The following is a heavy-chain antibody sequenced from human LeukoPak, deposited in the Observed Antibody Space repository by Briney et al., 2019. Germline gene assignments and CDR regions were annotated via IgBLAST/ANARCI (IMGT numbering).Heavy chain of an antibody. D-gene: IGHD3-9*01. J-gene: IGHJ5*02. Sequence: SETLSLTCTVSGGSISSGGYYWSWIRQHPGKGLEWIGYIYYSGSTHYNPSLKSRVTISVDTSKNQFSLRLSSVTAADTAVYYCARDMTDWWFDPWGQGTLVTVSS. V-gene: IGHV4-31*03. CDR3: ARDMTDWWFDP. CDR2: IYYSGST. CDR1: GGSISSGGYY.